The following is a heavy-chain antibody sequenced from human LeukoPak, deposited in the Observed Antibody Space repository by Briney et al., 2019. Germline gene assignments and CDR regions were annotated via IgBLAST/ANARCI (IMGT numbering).Heavy chain of an antibody. CDR2: ISRSGGST. Sequence: GGSLRLSCAASGFTFSSYAMSWVRQAPGKGLEWVSAISRSGGSTYYADSVKGRFTISRDNSKNTLCLQMNSLRADDTAVYYCARYCSSTSCSYFDYWGQGTLVTVSS. CDR3: ARYCSSTSCSYFDY. J-gene: IGHJ4*02. CDR1: GFTFSSYA. V-gene: IGHV3-23*01. D-gene: IGHD2-2*01.